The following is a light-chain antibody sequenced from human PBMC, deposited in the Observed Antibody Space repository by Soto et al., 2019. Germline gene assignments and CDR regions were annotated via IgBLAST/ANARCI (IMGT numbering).Light chain of an antibody. CDR3: QQYNSYSLT. CDR2: DAS. CDR1: QSISSW. Sequence: DIQMTQSPATLSASVGDRVTITCRASQSISSWLAWYQQKPGKAPKLLIYDASSLESGVPSRFSGSGSGTEFTLTISSLQPDDFATYYCQQYNSYSLTFGGGTKVEIK. J-gene: IGKJ4*01. V-gene: IGKV1-5*01.